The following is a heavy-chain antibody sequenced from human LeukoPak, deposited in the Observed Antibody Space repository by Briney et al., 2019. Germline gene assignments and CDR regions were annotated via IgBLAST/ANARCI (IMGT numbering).Heavy chain of an antibody. V-gene: IGHV3-73*01. CDR3: SWHSYDSSGYYYFDY. J-gene: IGHJ4*02. CDR2: IRSKANCYAT. D-gene: IGHD3-22*01. Sequence: GGSLRLSCAASGFTFSGSAMHWVRQASGKGLEWVGRIRSKANCYATAYAASVKGRFTISRDDSKNTAYLQMNSLKTEDTAVYYCSWHSYDSSGYYYFDYWGQGTLVTVSS. CDR1: GFTFSGSA.